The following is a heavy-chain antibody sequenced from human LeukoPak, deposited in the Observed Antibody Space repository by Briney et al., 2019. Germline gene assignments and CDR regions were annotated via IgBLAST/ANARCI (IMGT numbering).Heavy chain of an antibody. CDR3: ARDARFLEWLIDY. J-gene: IGHJ4*02. CDR1: GFTFSSYA. D-gene: IGHD3-3*01. CDR2: ITNSGRST. V-gene: IGHV3-23*01. Sequence: GGSLRLSCAASGFTFSSYAMSWVRQAPGKGLEWVSFITNSGRSTDYADSAKGRFTISRDNSKNTLYLQMNSLRAEDTAVYYCARDARFLEWLIDYWGQGTLVTVSS.